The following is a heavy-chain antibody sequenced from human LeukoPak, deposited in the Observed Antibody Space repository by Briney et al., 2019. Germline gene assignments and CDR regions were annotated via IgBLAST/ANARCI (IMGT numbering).Heavy chain of an antibody. Sequence: GGSLRLSCAASGFTFSSYNINWVRQAPGKGLEWVSSISGSSSYIYYAGSVKGRFTISRDNAKNSLYLQMNSLRAEDTAVYYCARDGSSDDAFDIWGQGTMVTVSS. D-gene: IGHD3-10*01. J-gene: IGHJ3*02. CDR2: ISGSSSYI. CDR1: GFTFSSYN. V-gene: IGHV3-21*01. CDR3: ARDGSSDDAFDI.